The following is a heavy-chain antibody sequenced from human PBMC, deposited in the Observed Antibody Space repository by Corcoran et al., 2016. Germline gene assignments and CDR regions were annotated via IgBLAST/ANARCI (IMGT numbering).Heavy chain of an antibody. CDR3: ARGRNISFGYYFDY. CDR1: GGSFSGYY. CDR2: INHSGST. J-gene: IGHJ4*02. V-gene: IGHV4-34*01. D-gene: IGHD3-10*01. Sequence: QVQLQQWGAGLLKPSETLSLTCAVYGGSFSGYYWSWIRQPPGKGLEWIGEINHSGSTNYNPSLKSRVTISVDTSKNQFSLKLSSVTAADTAVYYCARGRNISFGYYFDYWGQGTLVTVSS.